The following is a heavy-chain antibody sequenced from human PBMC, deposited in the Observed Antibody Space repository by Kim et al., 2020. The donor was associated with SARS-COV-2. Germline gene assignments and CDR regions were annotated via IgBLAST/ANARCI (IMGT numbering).Heavy chain of an antibody. V-gene: IGHV3-21*01. CDR2: ISSSSSYI. D-gene: IGHD3-16*02. CDR3: ARDGTLRLGELSLTYYYYGMDV. CDR1: GFTFSSYS. Sequence: GGSLRLSCAASGFTFSSYSMNWVRQAPGKGLEWVSSISSSSSYIYYADSVKGRFTISRDNAKKSLYLQMNSLRAEDTAVYYCARDGTLRLGELSLTYYYYGMDVWGQGTTVTVSS. J-gene: IGHJ6*02.